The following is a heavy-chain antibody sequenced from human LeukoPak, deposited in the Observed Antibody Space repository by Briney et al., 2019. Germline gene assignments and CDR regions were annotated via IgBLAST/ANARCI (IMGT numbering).Heavy chain of an antibody. V-gene: IGHV3-48*04. CDR3: ARAIYDFWSGDYFDY. J-gene: IGHJ4*02. CDR2: ISSSSSTI. D-gene: IGHD3-3*01. CDR1: GFTFSSYS. Sequence: PGGSLRLSCAASGFTFSSYSMNWVRQAPGKGLEWVSYISSSSSTIYYADSVKGRFTISRDNAKNSLYLQMNSLSAEDTAVYYCARAIYDFWSGDYFDYWGQGTLVTVSS.